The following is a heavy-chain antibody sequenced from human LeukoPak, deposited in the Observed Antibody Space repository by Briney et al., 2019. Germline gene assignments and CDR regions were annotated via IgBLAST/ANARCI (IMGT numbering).Heavy chain of an antibody. CDR2: IYYSGST. V-gene: IGHV4-59*08. CDR3: AGFRGGSYPYYFDY. Sequence: SETLSLTCTVSGGSISSYYWSWIRQPPGKGLEWIGYIYYSGSTNYNPSLKSRVTISVDTSKNQFSLKLSSVTAADTAVYYCAGFRGGSYPYYFDYWGQGTLVTVSS. J-gene: IGHJ4*02. CDR1: GGSISSYY. D-gene: IGHD1-26*01.